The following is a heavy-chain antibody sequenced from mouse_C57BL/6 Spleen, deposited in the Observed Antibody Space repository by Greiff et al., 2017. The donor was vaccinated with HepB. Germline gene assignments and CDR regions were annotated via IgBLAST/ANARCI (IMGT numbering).Heavy chain of an antibody. CDR1: GYTFTDYN. CDR3: ARLGNWGSFDY. V-gene: IGHV1-22*01. J-gene: IGHJ2*01. D-gene: IGHD4-1*02. CDR2: INPNNGST. Sequence: VQLLQSGPELVKPGASVKMSCKASGYTFTDYNMNWVKQSNGKSLEWIGYINPNNGSTSYNQKFKGKATLTVDKSSSTAYMQLSSLTSEDSAVYYGARLGNWGSFDYWGPGTTVTVSS.